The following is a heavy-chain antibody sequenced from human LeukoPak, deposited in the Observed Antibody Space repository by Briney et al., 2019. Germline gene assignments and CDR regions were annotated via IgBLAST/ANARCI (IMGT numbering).Heavy chain of an antibody. CDR3: ARGGDSSGWSDY. CDR2: INHSGST. D-gene: IGHD6-19*01. J-gene: IGHJ4*02. Sequence: SETLSLTCAVYGGSFSGCYWSWIRQPPGKGLEWIGEINHSGSTNYNPSLKSRVTISVDTSKNQFSLKLSSVTAADTAVYYCARGGDSSGWSDYWGQGTLVTVSS. CDR1: GGSFSGCY. V-gene: IGHV4-34*01.